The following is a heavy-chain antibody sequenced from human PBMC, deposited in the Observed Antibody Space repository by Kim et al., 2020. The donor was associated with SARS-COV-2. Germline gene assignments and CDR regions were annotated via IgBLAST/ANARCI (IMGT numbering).Heavy chain of an antibody. D-gene: IGHD2-15*01. CDR1: GYTFTGYY. V-gene: IGHV1-2*04. Sequence: ASVKVSCKASGYTFTGYYMHWVRQAPGQGLEWMGWINPNSGGTNYAQKFQGWVTMTRDTSISTAYMELSRLRSDDTAVYYCARGDIVVVVAAHYYYYYGMDVWGQGTTVTVSS. J-gene: IGHJ6*02. CDR3: ARGDIVVVVAAHYYYYYGMDV. CDR2: INPNSGGT.